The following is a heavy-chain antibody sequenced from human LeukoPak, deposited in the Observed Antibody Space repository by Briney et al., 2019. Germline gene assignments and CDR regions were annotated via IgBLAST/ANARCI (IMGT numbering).Heavy chain of an antibody. CDR2: ISYDGSNK. J-gene: IGHJ2*01. CDR3: ARDFTDYGGNSCWYFDL. CDR1: GFTFSSYA. D-gene: IGHD4-23*01. Sequence: PGGSLRLSCAASGFTFSSYAMHWVRQAPGKGLEWVAVISYDGSNKYYADSVKGRFTISRDNSKNTLYLQMNSLRAEDTAVYYCARDFTDYGGNSCWYFDLWGRGTLVTVSS. V-gene: IGHV3-30*04.